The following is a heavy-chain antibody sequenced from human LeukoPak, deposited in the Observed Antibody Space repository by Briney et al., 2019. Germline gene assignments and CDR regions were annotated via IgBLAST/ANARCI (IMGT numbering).Heavy chain of an antibody. CDR1: GFTFSNAW. CDR3: TTSRSGVTDDAFDI. CDR2: IKSKTDGGTT. J-gene: IGHJ3*02. Sequence: GGSLRLSCAASGFTFSNAWMSWVRQAPGKGLEWVGRIKSKTDGGTTDYAAPVKGRFTISRDDSKNTLYLQMNSLKTEDTAVYYCTTSRSGVTDDAFDIWGQGTMVTVSS. D-gene: IGHD1-26*01. V-gene: IGHV3-15*01.